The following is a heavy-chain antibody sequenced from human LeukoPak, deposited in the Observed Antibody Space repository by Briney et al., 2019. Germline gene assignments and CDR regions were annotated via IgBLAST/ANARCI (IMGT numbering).Heavy chain of an antibody. V-gene: IGHV3-30*04. D-gene: IGHD2-15*01. CDR1: GFTFSSYA. CDR2: ISYDGSNK. CDR3: ARDPGRVVAALDY. J-gene: IGHJ4*02. Sequence: GRSLRLSCAASGFTFSSYAMHWVRQAPGKGLEWVAVISYDGSNKYYADSVKGRFTISRDNSKNTLYLQMNSLRAEDTAVYYCARDPGRVVAALDYWGQGTLVAVSS.